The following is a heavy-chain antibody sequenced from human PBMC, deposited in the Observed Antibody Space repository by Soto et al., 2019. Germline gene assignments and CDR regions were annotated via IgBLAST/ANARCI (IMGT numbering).Heavy chain of an antibody. J-gene: IGHJ4*02. CDR2: ISYDGSNK. Sequence: PGGSLRLSCAASGFTFSSYGMHWVRQAPGKGLEWVAVISYDGSNKYYADSVKGRFTISRDNSKNTLYLQMNSLRAEDTAVYYCAKEGVAGPSYYFDYWGQGTLVTVSS. CDR3: AKEGVAGPSYYFDY. CDR1: GFTFSSYG. D-gene: IGHD6-19*01. V-gene: IGHV3-30*18.